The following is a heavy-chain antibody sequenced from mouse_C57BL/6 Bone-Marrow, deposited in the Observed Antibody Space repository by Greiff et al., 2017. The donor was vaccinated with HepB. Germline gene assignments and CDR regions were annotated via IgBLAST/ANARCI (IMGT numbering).Heavy chain of an antibody. D-gene: IGHD1-1*01. CDR1: GFTFTDYY. Sequence: EVKLVESGGGLVQPGGSLSLSCAASGFTFTDYYMSWVRQPPGKALEWLGFIRNKANGYTTEYSASVKGRFTISRDNSQSILYLQMNALRAEDSATYYCARYAYGSLDYWGKGTTLTVSS. CDR2: IRNKANGYTT. J-gene: IGHJ2*01. V-gene: IGHV7-3*01. CDR3: ARYAYGSLDY.